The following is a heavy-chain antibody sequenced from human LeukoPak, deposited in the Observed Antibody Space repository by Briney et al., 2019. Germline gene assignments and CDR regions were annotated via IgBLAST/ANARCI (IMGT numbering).Heavy chain of an antibody. CDR1: GGSFSGYY. V-gene: IGHV4-34*01. Sequence: SETPSLTCAVYGGSFSGYYWSWIRQPPGKGLEWIGEINHSGSTNYNPSLKSRVTISVDTSKNQFSLKLSSVTAADTAVYYCARGRAFGSYFDYWGQGTLVTVSS. D-gene: IGHD3-16*01. J-gene: IGHJ4*02. CDR3: ARGRAFGSYFDY. CDR2: INHSGST.